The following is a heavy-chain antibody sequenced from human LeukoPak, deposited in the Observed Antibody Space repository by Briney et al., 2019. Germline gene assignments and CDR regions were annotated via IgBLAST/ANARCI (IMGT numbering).Heavy chain of an antibody. CDR3: AKADLGYCSSTSCYGYYYMDV. D-gene: IGHD2-2*01. CDR2: TQFDGNKK. Sequence: PGGSLRLSCAASGFSFSNYGMHWVRQAPGKGLEWVAFTQFDGNKKYYADSVKGRFTISRDNAKNSLYLQMNSLRAEDTAVYYCAKADLGYCSSTSCYGYYYMDVWGKGTTVTISS. J-gene: IGHJ6*03. V-gene: IGHV3-30*02. CDR1: GFSFSNYG.